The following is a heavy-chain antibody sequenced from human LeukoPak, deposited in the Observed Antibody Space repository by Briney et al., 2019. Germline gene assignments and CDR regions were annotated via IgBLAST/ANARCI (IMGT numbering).Heavy chain of an antibody. V-gene: IGHV1-18*01. CDR2: ISAYNGNT. CDR1: GYIFTSYG. D-gene: IGHD1-14*01. CDR3: ASFSTDNGAFDI. Sequence: GASVKVSCKASGYIFTSYGISWVRQAPGQGLEWMGWISAYNGNTNYAQKLQGRVTMTTDTSTSTAYMELRSLRSDDTAVYYCASFSTDNGAFDIWGQGTMVTVSS. J-gene: IGHJ3*02.